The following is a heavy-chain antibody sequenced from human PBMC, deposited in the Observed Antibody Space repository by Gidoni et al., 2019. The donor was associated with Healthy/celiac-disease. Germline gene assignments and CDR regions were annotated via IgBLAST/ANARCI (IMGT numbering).Heavy chain of an antibody. D-gene: IGHD4-17*01. CDR2: ISYDGSNK. CDR3: ARAGDYWSYYYYGMDV. Sequence: QVQLVESGGGVVQPGRSLRLSCAASGFTSSSYAMHWVRQAPGKGLEWVAVISYDGSNKYYADSVKGRFNISRDNSKNTLYLQMNSLRAEDTAVYYCARAGDYWSYYYYGMDVWGQGTTVTVSS. V-gene: IGHV3-30*04. CDR1: GFTSSSYA. J-gene: IGHJ6*02.